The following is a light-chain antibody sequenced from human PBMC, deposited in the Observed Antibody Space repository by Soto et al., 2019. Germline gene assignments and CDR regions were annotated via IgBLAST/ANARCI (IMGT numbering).Light chain of an antibody. CDR2: DAT. Sequence: EIVMTQSPATLSVSPGERATLSCRASQSVNSNLAWYRQKPGQAPRLLIPDATTRATGVPARFSGSGSGTEFTLTIRSLQSEDSGIYYCQQYTFWPPLTFGGGTKVEIK. V-gene: IGKV3-15*01. CDR1: QSVNSN. CDR3: QQYTFWPPLT. J-gene: IGKJ4*02.